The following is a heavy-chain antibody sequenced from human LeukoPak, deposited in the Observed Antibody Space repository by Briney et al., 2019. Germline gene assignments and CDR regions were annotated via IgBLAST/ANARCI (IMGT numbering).Heavy chain of an antibody. V-gene: IGHV4-59*08. CDR2: MYDSGST. CDR1: GGSISYYY. J-gene: IGHJ4*02. CDR3: ARHRERDYYGSGTYGSPFDY. D-gene: IGHD3-10*01. Sequence: SETLSLTCTVSGGSISYYYWNWIRQPPGKGLEGSGYMYDSGSTNYTPSLKSRVTISVDKSKSQFSLKLSSVTAADTAVYYCARHRERDYYGSGTYGSPFDYWGQGTLVTVSS.